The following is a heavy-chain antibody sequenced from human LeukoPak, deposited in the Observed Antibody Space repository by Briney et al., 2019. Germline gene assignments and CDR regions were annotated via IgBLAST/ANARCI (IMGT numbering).Heavy chain of an antibody. CDR2: IYSGGYT. J-gene: IGHJ4*02. CDR1: GFTVSSNY. Sequence: GSLRLSCAVSGFTVSSNYMGWVRQAPGKGLEWVSVIYSGGYTSYADAVKGRFTISRDNSKNTLYLQMNSLRAEDTAMYYCARDRMYYFDCWGQGTLVTVSS. V-gene: IGHV3-66*01. CDR3: ARDRMYYFDC.